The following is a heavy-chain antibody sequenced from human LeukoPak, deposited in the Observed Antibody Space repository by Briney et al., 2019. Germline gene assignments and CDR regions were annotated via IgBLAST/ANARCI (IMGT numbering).Heavy chain of an antibody. Sequence: PGGSLRLSCAASGFPFSIYAMTWVRQAPGKGLEWVSVISGRGDNTYYADSVKGRFTISRDNSRNTLYLQMNSLRAEDTAVYYCAKAGGYSSPRPYYYYYYMDVWGKGTTVTVSS. V-gene: IGHV3-23*01. D-gene: IGHD6-13*01. CDR1: GFPFSIYA. CDR3: AKAGGYSSPRPYYYYYYMDV. CDR2: ISGRGDNT. J-gene: IGHJ6*03.